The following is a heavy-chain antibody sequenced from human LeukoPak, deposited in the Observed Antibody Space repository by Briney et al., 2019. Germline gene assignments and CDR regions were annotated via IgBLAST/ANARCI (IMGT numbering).Heavy chain of an antibody. CDR2: INPNSGGT. CDR1: GYTFTGYY. D-gene: IGHD3-22*01. Sequence: ASVKVSCKASGYTFTGYYMHWVRQAPGQGLEWMGWINPNSGGTNYAQKFQGRVTMTRDTSISTAYMELRSLRSDDTAVYFCARTAHYYDSSGYSLDAFDFWGQGTLVTVSS. V-gene: IGHV1-2*02. CDR3: ARTAHYYDSSGYSLDAFDF. J-gene: IGHJ4*02.